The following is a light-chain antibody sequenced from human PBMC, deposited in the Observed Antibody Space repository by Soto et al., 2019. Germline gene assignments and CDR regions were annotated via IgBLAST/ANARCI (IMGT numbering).Light chain of an antibody. CDR3: QQYGSSPTWT. V-gene: IGKV3-20*01. J-gene: IGKJ1*01. Sequence: EIVLTQSPDALSLSPGERVSLSCRASQSVSSSYLAWYQQKPGQAPRLLIYGASSRATGIPDRFSGSGSGTDFTLTISRLEPEDFAVYYCQQYGSSPTWTFGQGTKVDIK. CDR2: GAS. CDR1: QSVSSSY.